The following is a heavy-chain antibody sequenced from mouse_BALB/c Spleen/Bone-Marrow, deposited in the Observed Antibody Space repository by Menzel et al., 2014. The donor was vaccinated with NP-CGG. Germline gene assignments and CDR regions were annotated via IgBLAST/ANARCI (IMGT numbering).Heavy chain of an antibody. CDR2: IWSGGST. D-gene: IGHD2-2*01. CDR1: GFSLTSYG. J-gene: IGHJ4*01. V-gene: IGHV2-2*02. CDR3: ARWGYDTGMDY. Sequence: VQLVESGPGLVQPSQSLSITCTVSGFSLTSYGVHWVRQSPGKGLEWLGVIWSGGSTDYNAALISRLSISKDNSKSQVFFKMNSLQANDTAIYYCARWGYDTGMDYWGQGTSVTVSS.